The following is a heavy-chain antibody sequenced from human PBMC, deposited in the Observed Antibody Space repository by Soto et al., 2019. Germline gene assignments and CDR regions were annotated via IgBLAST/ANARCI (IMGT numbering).Heavy chain of an antibody. CDR1: GFTVSNNY. CDR2: IFSNGDT. D-gene: IGHD1-1*01. CDR3: ARDGTYNWV. V-gene: IGHV3-66*01. Sequence: ELQLVASGGGLVQPGGSLRLSCAASGFTVSNNYVRWVRQAPGKGLEWVSLIFSNGDTRYVDYVKGRVTISRDSSSNTLYLQMNGLRVEDTAVYYCARDGTYNWVGGQGIHVTVSS. J-gene: IGHJ4*02.